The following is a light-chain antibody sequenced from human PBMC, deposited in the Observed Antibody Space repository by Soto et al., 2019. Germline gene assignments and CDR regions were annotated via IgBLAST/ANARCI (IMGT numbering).Light chain of an antibody. CDR1: ENIKTY. Sequence: DIHVTQSPFSLPASLGDRVTITCRASENIKTYLIWYQQKPGKAPKLLIYGASTLKTGVPSRFSGSGSGTDFTFTIGGLQPDDFATYYCAQIYTAQWTFGQGTRVDLK. V-gene: IGKV1-39*01. CDR2: GAS. CDR3: AQIYTAQWT. J-gene: IGKJ1*01.